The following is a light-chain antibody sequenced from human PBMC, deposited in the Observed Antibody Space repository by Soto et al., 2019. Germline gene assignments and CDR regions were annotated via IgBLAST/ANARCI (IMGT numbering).Light chain of an antibody. CDR1: QSISSY. CDR3: QQSYSTRWT. J-gene: IGKJ1*01. Sequence: DIQMTQTHTSLSASVGDRVNITSRASQSISSYLNWYQQKPGKAPKLLIYAASSLQSGVPSRFSGSGSGTDFTLTISSLQPEDFATYYCQQSYSTRWTFGQGTKVEIK. CDR2: AAS. V-gene: IGKV1-39*01.